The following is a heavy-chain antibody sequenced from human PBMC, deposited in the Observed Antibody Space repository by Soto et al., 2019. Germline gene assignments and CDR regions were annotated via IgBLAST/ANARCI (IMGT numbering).Heavy chain of an antibody. CDR2: ISYDGSNK. V-gene: IGHV3-30-3*01. Sequence: GGSLRLSCAASGFTFSSYAMHWVRQAPGKGLEWVAVISYDGSNKYYADSVKGRFTISRDNSKNTLYLQMNSLRAEDTAVYYCARENYYDSSGYGPNWFDPWGQGTLVTVSS. CDR1: GFTFSSYA. J-gene: IGHJ5*02. D-gene: IGHD3-22*01. CDR3: ARENYYDSSGYGPNWFDP.